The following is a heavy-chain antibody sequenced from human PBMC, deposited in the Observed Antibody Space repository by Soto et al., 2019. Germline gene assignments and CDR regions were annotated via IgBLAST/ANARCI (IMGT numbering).Heavy chain of an antibody. CDR2: IYYSGST. V-gene: IGHV4-59*01. J-gene: IGHJ4*02. CDR3: ARVLLWFGELVPYFDY. CDR1: GGSISSYY. Sequence: SETLSLTCTVSGGSISSYYWSWIRQPPGKGLEWIGYIYYSGSTNYNPSLKSRVTISVDTSKNQFSLKLSSVTAADTAVYYCARVLLWFGELVPYFDYWGQGTLVTVSS. D-gene: IGHD3-10*01.